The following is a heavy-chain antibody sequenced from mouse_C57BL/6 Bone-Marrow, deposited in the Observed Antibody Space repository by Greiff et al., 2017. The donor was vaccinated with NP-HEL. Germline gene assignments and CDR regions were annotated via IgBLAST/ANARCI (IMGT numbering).Heavy chain of an antibody. CDR1: GFSLTSYG. D-gene: IGHD1-1*01. Sequence: QVQLKQSGPGLVQPSPSLSIPCTVSGFSLTSYGVHWVRQSPGKGLEWLGVIWSGGSTDYNAAFISRLSISKDNSKSQVFFKMNSLQADDTAIYYCARNSNYFDYWGQGTTLTVSS. V-gene: IGHV2-2*01. J-gene: IGHJ2*01. CDR2: IWSGGST. CDR3: ARNSNYFDY.